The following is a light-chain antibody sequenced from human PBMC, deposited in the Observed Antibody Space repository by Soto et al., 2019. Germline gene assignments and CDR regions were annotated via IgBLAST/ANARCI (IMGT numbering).Light chain of an antibody. CDR1: QSVSSSY. Sequence: EIVLTQSPGTLSLSPGARATLSCRASQSVSSSYLAWYQQKPGQAPRLLIYGASSRATGIPDRFSGSGSGTDFTLTISRLEPEDFAVYYCQQYGSSRWTFRQGTKVDIK. V-gene: IGKV3-20*01. CDR3: QQYGSSRWT. J-gene: IGKJ1*01. CDR2: GAS.